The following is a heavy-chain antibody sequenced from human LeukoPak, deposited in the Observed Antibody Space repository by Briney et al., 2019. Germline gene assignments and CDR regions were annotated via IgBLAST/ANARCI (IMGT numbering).Heavy chain of an antibody. CDR2: ISGSGGST. CDR3: ARDGRITMVRGTRYNWFDP. Sequence: GGSLRLSCAASGFTFSHYGMTWVRQAPGKGLEWVSAISGSGGSTYYAGSVKGRFTISRDNSKNTLYLQMNSLRADDTAVYYCARDGRITMVRGTRYNWFDPWGQGTLVTVSS. CDR1: GFTFSHYG. D-gene: IGHD3-10*01. J-gene: IGHJ5*02. V-gene: IGHV3-23*01.